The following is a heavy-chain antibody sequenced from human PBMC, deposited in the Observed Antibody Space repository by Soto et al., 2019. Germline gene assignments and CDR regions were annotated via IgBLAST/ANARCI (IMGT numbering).Heavy chain of an antibody. CDR3: ARGHAGFWSGYHLFDP. J-gene: IGHJ5*02. CDR2: MYTGTGNT. D-gene: IGHD3-3*01. CDR1: GYIFTTTA. Sequence: ASVKVSCKASGYIFTTTAIHWVRQAPGQRLEWMGWMYTGTGNTKYSEKFQGRVTISRDTSANTAYLELSSLRSEDTAVYYCARGHAGFWSGYHLFDPWGQGTLVTVSS. V-gene: IGHV1-3*04.